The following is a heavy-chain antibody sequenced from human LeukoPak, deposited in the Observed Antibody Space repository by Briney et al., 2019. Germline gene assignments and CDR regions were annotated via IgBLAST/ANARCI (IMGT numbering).Heavy chain of an antibody. CDR1: GFTFSSYS. CDR2: ISSSSSYI. J-gene: IGHJ4*02. CDR3: AKDIFPTTRARGWDY. D-gene: IGHD2-21*01. Sequence: GGSLRLSCAASGFTFSSYSMNWVRQAPGKGLEWVSSISSSSSYIYYADSVKGRFTISRDNAKNSLYLQMNSLRAEDTALYYCAKDIFPTTRARGWDYWGQGTLVTVSS. V-gene: IGHV3-21*04.